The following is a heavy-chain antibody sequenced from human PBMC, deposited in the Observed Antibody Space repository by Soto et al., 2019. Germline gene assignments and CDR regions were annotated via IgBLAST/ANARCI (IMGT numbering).Heavy chain of an antibody. J-gene: IGHJ5*02. Sequence: ASVKVSCKVSGYTLTELSMHWARQAHGKGLEWMGGFDPEDGETIYAQKFQGRVTMTEDTSTDTAYMELSSLRSEDTAVYYCATVQFYMGSENDWCDPWGQGTLVTVSS. CDR2: FDPEDGET. CDR3: ATVQFYMGSENDWCDP. V-gene: IGHV1-24*01. CDR1: GYTLTELS. D-gene: IGHD3-10*01.